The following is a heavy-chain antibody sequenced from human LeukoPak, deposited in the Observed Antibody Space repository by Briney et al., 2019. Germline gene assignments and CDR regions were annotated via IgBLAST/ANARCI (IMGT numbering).Heavy chain of an antibody. CDR2: TYYRSKWYN. V-gene: IGHV6-1*01. CDR3: ARDVTAGAGAVGMAV. J-gene: IGHJ6*04. CDR1: GDSVSNNIAA. D-gene: IGHD6-13*01. Sequence: SQNLSLTCVISGDSVSNNIAAWNWIGQSPSRGLEWLERTYYRSKWYNDYAVSVESRITINPDTSKNQFSLQLNSVTPEDTAVYYCARDVTAGAGAVGMAVWGKGTTVTVSS.